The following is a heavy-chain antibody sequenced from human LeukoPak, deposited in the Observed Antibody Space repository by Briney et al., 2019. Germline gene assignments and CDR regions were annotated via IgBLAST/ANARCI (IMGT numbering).Heavy chain of an antibody. Sequence: GGSLRLTCAVSGFTVSSNYMSWVSQAPGKGLEWVSVIHRGGSTYYADSVKGRFTISRDNSKNTLYLQMNSLRAEDTAVYYCAREDGSGGPFDYWGQGTLVPVSS. V-gene: IGHV3-66*01. CDR3: AREDGSGGPFDY. CDR1: GFTVSSNY. D-gene: IGHD6-19*01. CDR2: IHRGGST. J-gene: IGHJ4*02.